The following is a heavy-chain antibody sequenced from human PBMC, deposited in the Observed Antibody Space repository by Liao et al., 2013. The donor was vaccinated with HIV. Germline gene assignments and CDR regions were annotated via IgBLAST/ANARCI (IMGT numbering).Heavy chain of an antibody. CDR3: ARVDDFWSGYYPY. CDR2: IYSSGST. J-gene: IGHJ4*02. CDR1: GDSMNTSSYY. V-gene: IGHV4-61*02. D-gene: IGHD3-3*01. Sequence: QVQVQESGPGLVKPSQTLSLTCTVSGDSMNTSSYYWSWIRQPAGKGLEWIGRIYSSGSTNYNPSLKSRVNISVDTSKNQLSLKVSSVTAADTAVYYCARVDDFWSGYYPYWGQGIMVTVSS.